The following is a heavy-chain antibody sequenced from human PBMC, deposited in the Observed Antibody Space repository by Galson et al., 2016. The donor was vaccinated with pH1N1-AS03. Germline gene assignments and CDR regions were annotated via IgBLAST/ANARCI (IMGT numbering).Heavy chain of an antibody. CDR3: ARDRHDSSAYMGSLGY. CDR2: IGNSGSAI. CDR1: GFTFSDYY. D-gene: IGHD3-22*01. V-gene: IGHV3-11*01. J-gene: IGHJ4*02. Sequence: SLRLSCAASGFTFSDYYMSWIRQAPGKGLEWVSYIGNSGSAIYYADSVKGRFTVSRDNAKNSLSLQMNSLRAEDTAVYYCARDRHDSSAYMGSLGYWGQGTLVTVSS.